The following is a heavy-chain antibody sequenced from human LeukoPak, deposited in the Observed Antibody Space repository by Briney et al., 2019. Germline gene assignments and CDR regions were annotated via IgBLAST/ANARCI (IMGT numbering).Heavy chain of an antibody. CDR1: GYTFTSYG. CDR3: ARDLSPRFGPDAFDI. CDR2: ISAYNGNT. J-gene: IGHJ3*02. V-gene: IGHV1-18*01. Sequence: GASVKVSCKASGYTFTSYGISWVRQAPGQGLEWMGWISAYNGNTNYAQKLQGRVTMTTDTSTSTAYLELRSPRSDDTAVYYCARDLSPRFGPDAFDIWGQGTMVTVSS. D-gene: IGHD3-10*01.